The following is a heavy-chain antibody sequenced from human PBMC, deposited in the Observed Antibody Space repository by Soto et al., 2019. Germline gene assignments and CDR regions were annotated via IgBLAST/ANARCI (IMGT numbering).Heavy chain of an antibody. CDR3: AIRGYSYGLYYYYYGMDV. V-gene: IGHV1-8*01. J-gene: IGHJ6*02. D-gene: IGHD5-18*01. Sequence: GASVKVSCKASGYTFTSYDINWVRQATGQGLEWMGWMNPNSGNTGYAQKFQGRVTMTRNTSISTAYMELSSLRSEDTAVYYCAIRGYSYGLYYYYYGMDVWGQGTTVTVSS. CDR2: MNPNSGNT. CDR1: GYTFTSYD.